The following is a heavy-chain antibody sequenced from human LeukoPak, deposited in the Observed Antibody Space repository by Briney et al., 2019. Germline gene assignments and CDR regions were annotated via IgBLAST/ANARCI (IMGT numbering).Heavy chain of an antibody. J-gene: IGHJ4*02. CDR3: ARDRDIVGTTPSDY. CDR1: GYTFTGYY. CDR2: LNVGNGNT. V-gene: IGHV1-3*01. Sequence: GASVKVSCKASGYTFTGYYLHWVRQAPGQGLEWMGWLNVGNGNTKYSQKFQGRVTITRDTSASTAYMELSSLRSEDTAVYYCARDRDIVGTTPSDYWGQGTLVTVSS. D-gene: IGHD1-26*01.